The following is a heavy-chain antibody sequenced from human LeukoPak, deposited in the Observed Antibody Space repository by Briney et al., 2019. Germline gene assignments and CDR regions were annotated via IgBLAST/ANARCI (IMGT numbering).Heavy chain of an antibody. CDR2: INPNSGGT. D-gene: IGHD2-21*01. CDR1: GYTFTSYG. CDR3: ARDGGGYWGDYYYYMDV. J-gene: IGHJ6*03. Sequence: ASVKVSCKASGYTFTSYGIRWVRQAPEQGLEGMGWINPNSGGTNYAQKFQGRVTMTRDTSISTAYMEPSRPRSDDTAVYYCARDGGGYWGDYYYYMDVWGKGTTVTISS. V-gene: IGHV1-2*02.